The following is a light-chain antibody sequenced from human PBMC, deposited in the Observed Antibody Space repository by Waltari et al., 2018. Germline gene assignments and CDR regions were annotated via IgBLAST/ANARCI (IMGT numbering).Light chain of an antibody. V-gene: IGLV2-8*01. CDR1: SSDVGGYNY. Sequence: QSALTQPPSASGSPGQSVTISCTGTSSDVGGYNYVSWYQHHPGKAPKLMISEVNKRPSGVPARLSGSKSGNTASLTFSGLQADDEADYYCTSYAGSHNWVFGGGTKLTVL. CDR2: EVN. CDR3: TSYAGSHNWV. J-gene: IGLJ2*01.